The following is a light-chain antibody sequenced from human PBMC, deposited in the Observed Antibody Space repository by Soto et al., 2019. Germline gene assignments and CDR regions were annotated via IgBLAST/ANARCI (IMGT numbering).Light chain of an antibody. CDR3: QQTYTTPRT. V-gene: IGKV1-39*01. CDR1: QSISSY. Sequence: DIQMTQSPSSLSASVGDRVTITCRASQSISSYLNWYQQKLGKAPKLLIYAASNLQSGDPSRFSGSGSMTDFTLTISSLQPEDFATYYCQQTYTTPRTFGHGTKVDIK. CDR2: AAS. J-gene: IGKJ1*01.